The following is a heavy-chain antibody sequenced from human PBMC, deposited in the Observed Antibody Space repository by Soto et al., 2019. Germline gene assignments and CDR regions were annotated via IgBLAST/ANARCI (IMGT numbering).Heavy chain of an antibody. CDR3: ARGSPPPSTTVVFDY. J-gene: IGHJ4*02. CDR2: INHSGST. D-gene: IGHD4-17*01. CDR1: GGSFSVYY. Sequence: SDTLSLTCAVYGGSFSVYYWSWIRQPPGKGLEWIGEINHSGSTNYNPSLKSRVTISVDTSKNQFSLKLSSVTAADTAVYYCARGSPPPSTTVVFDYWGQGTLVTVSS. V-gene: IGHV4-34*01.